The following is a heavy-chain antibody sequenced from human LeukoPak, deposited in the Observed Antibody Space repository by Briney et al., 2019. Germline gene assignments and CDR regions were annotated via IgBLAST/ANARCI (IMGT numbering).Heavy chain of an antibody. D-gene: IGHD6-13*01. CDR1: GYTFTSYA. Sequence: ASVKVSCRASGYTFTSYAMHWVRQAPGQRLEWMGWINAGNGNTKYSQKFQGRVTITRDTSASTAYMELSSLRSVDTAVYYCARNRIAAGGFDPWGQGTLVTVSS. V-gene: IGHV1-3*01. CDR3: ARNRIAAGGFDP. J-gene: IGHJ5*02. CDR2: INAGNGNT.